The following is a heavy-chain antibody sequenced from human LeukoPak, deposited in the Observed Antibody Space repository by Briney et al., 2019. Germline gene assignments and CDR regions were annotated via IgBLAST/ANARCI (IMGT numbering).Heavy chain of an antibody. Sequence: ASVKVSCKASGGTFSSYAISWVRQAPGQGLEWMGWISAYNGNTNYAQKLQGRVTMTTDTSTSTAYMELRSLRSDDTAVYYCARVKVRNQLLFGDRFDPWGQGTLVTVSS. D-gene: IGHD2-2*01. J-gene: IGHJ5*02. CDR3: ARVKVRNQLLFGDRFDP. CDR2: ISAYNGNT. CDR1: GGTFSSYA. V-gene: IGHV1-18*01.